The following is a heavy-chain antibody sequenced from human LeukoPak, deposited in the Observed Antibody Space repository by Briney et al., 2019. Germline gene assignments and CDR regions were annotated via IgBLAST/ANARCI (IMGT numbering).Heavy chain of an antibody. CDR2: ISYSGST. CDR3: ARSVDSLLNFDY. J-gene: IGHJ4*02. D-gene: IGHD3-22*01. Sequence: SETLSLTCTVSGGSISSSSYYWGWIRQPPGKGLEWFGSISYSGSTYYNPSLKSRVTISVDTSKNQFSLKLISVTAADTAVYYCARSVDSLLNFDYWGQGTLVTVSS. CDR1: GGSISSSSYY. V-gene: IGHV4-39*01.